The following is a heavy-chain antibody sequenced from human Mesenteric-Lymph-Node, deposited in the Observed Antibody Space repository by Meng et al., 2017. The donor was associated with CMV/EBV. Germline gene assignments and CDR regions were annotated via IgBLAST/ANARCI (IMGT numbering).Heavy chain of an antibody. CDR3: VVQVGGWFDP. D-gene: IGHD3-16*01. CDR1: GGSISSSSYY. Sequence: SETLSLTCTVSGGSISSSSYYWGWIRQPPGKGLEWIGSIYYSGSTYYNPSLKSRVTISVDTSKNQFSLKLSSVTAADTAVYYCVVQVGGWFDPWGQGTLVTVSS. CDR2: IYYSGST. J-gene: IGHJ5*02. V-gene: IGHV4-39*07.